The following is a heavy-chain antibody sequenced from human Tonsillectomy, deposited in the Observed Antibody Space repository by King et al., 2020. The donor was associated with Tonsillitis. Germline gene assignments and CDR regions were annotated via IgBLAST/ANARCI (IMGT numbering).Heavy chain of an antibody. CDR3: TRARTGITTPFYFDY. V-gene: IGHV3-49*04. J-gene: IGHJ4*01. Sequence: VQLVESGGGLVQPGRSLTLSCTTSGFTFGDYAMNWVRQAPGKGLEWIGFIRSKLYGGTTEFAASVKGRFTISRDDSKSIAYLQMNSLKTEDTAVYYCTRARTGITTPFYFDYWGQEPWSPSPQ. CDR2: IRSKLYGGTT. CDR1: GFTFGDYA. D-gene: IGHD1-7*01.